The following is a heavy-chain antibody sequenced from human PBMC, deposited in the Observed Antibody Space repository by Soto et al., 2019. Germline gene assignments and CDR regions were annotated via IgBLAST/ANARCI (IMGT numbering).Heavy chain of an antibody. CDR1: GFTFSSYG. J-gene: IGHJ6*02. D-gene: IGHD3-3*01. CDR3: AKGNYDFWSGYPPNYGMDV. Sequence: GGSLRLSCAASGFTFSSYGMHWVRQAPGKGLEWVAVISYDGSNKYYADSVKGRFTISRDNSKNTLYLQMNSLRAEDTAVYYCAKGNYDFWSGYPPNYGMDVWGQGTTVTVSS. V-gene: IGHV3-30*18. CDR2: ISYDGSNK.